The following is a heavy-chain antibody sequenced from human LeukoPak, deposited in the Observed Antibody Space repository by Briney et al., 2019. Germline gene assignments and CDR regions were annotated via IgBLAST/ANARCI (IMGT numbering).Heavy chain of an antibody. CDR3: ARDSGYAFDI. CDR2: IGISSSTI. D-gene: IGHD1-26*01. J-gene: IGHJ3*02. V-gene: IGHV3-48*01. CDR1: GFTFSSYS. Sequence: PGGSLRLSCAASGFTFSSYSMNWVRQAPGKGLEWVSYIGISSSTIDYADSVKGRFTISRDNAKNSLYLQMNSLRAEDTAVYYCARDSGYAFDIWGQGTIVTVSS.